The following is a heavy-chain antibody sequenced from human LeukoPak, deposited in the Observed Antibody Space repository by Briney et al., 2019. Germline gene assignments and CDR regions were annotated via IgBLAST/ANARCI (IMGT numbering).Heavy chain of an antibody. J-gene: IGHJ4*02. CDR1: GYTFTSYG. D-gene: IGHD2-8*01. CDR3: ARLKYCTNGVCYAGFDY. Sequence: ASVKVSCKASGYTFTSYGISWVRQAPGQGLEWMGWIRVTMTTDTSTSTAYMELRSLRSEDTAVYYCARLKYCTNGVCYAGFDYWGQGTLVTVSS. V-gene: IGHV1-18*01.